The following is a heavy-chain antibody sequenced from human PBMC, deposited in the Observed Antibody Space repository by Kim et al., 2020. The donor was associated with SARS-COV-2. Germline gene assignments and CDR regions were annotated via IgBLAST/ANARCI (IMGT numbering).Heavy chain of an antibody. Sequence: GGSLRLSCAASGFTFSSYWMSWVRQAPGKGLEWVANIKQDGSEKYYVDSVKGRFTISRDNAKNSLYLQMNSLRAEDTAVYYCARGCSSGWYLSYYYYGMDVWGQGTTVTVSS. V-gene: IGHV3-7*01. D-gene: IGHD6-19*01. J-gene: IGHJ6*02. CDR3: ARGCSSGWYLSYYYYGMDV. CDR2: IKQDGSEK. CDR1: GFTFSSYW.